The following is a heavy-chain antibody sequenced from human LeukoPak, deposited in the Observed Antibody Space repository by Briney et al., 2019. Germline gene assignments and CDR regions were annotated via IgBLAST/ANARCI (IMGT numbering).Heavy chain of an antibody. V-gene: IGHV3-23*01. D-gene: IGHD4-17*01. CDR2: ISGSGGST. Sequence: GGSPRLSCAVSGFTFSSYAMSWVRQAPGKGLEWVSTISGSGGSTYYADSVKGRFTISRDNSKNTLYRQMNSLRAEDTAVYYCAKGHTVYYGMDVWGQGTTVIVSS. J-gene: IGHJ6*02. CDR3: AKGHTVYYGMDV. CDR1: GFTFSSYA.